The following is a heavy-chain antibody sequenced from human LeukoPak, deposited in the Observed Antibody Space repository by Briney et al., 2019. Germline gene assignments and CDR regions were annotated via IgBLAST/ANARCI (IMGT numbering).Heavy chain of an antibody. J-gene: IGHJ5*02. D-gene: IGHD3-9*01. CDR3: ARSYDILTGSPLRPASGANWFDP. CDR1: EGTFSSYA. Sequence: SSVKVSCKASEGTFSSYAISWVRQAPGQGLEWMGGIIPIFGTANYAQKFQGRVTITTDESTSTAYMELSSLRSEDTAMYYCARSYDILTGSPLRPASGANWFDPWGQGTLVTVSS. V-gene: IGHV1-69*05. CDR2: IIPIFGTA.